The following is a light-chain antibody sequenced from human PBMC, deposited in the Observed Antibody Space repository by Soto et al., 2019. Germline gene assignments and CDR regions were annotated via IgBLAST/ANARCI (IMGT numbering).Light chain of an antibody. CDR3: QQRNAWPRNT. V-gene: IGKV3-11*01. Sequence: EIVLTQFPATLYLSPGETATLSCRASQSVSSYLAWYQQKPGQAPRLLIYDISNRATGIPARFIGSGSGTDFTLTISSLEPEDSAVYYCQQRNAWPRNTFGQGTKLEI. J-gene: IGKJ2*01. CDR2: DIS. CDR1: QSVSSY.